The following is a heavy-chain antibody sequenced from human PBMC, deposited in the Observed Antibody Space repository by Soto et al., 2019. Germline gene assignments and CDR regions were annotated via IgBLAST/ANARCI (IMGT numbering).Heavy chain of an antibody. CDR2: INHSGST. V-gene: IGHV4-34*01. D-gene: IGHD4-17*01. CDR3: ARGTDWFDP. J-gene: IGHJ5*02. Sequence: SETLSLTCAVYGGSFSGYYWSWIRQPSGKGLEWIGEINHSGSTNYNPSLKSRVTISVDTSKNQFSLKLSSVTAADTAVYYCARGTDWFDPWGQGTLVTVSS. CDR1: GGSFSGYY.